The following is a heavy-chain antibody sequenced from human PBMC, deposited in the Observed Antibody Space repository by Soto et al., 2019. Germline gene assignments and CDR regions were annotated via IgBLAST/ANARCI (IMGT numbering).Heavy chain of an antibody. CDR2: ISAYNGNT. Sequence: QVQLVQSGAEVTKPGASVKVSCKASGYTFTSYGISWVRQAPGQGLEWMGWISAYNGNTNYAQKLQGRVTMTTDTATSTAYMELRSLRSDDTAVYYCARDHLVLRFLEWLLGDAFDIWGQGTMVTVSS. J-gene: IGHJ3*02. D-gene: IGHD3-3*01. V-gene: IGHV1-18*01. CDR3: ARDHLVLRFLEWLLGDAFDI. CDR1: GYTFTSYG.